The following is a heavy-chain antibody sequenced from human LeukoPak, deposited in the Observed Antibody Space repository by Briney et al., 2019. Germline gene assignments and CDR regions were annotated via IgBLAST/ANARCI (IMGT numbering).Heavy chain of an antibody. D-gene: IGHD5-12*01. CDR2: IYYSGST. Sequence: PSETLSLTCTVSGGSISSSSYYWGWIRQPPGKGLEWIGSIYYSGSTYYNPSLKSRVTISVDTSKNQFSLKLSSVTAADTAVYYCARGYSGYEDGMDVWGQGTTVTVSS. J-gene: IGHJ6*02. CDR1: GGSISSSSYY. CDR3: ARGYSGYEDGMDV. V-gene: IGHV4-39*07.